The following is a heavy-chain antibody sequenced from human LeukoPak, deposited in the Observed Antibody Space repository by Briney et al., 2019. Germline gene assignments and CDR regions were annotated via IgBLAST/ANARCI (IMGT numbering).Heavy chain of an antibody. Sequence: PGGSLRLSCEASGFTFSRYWISWVRQAPGKGLEWVANIKQDANEKRYVESVRGRFTISRDNAKNSLSLEMNSLRAEDTAVYYCARYGDYDTSQYLGQGTLVTVSS. CDR2: IKQDANEK. CDR3: ARYGDYDTSQY. CDR1: GFTFSRYW. J-gene: IGHJ4*02. D-gene: IGHD4-17*01. V-gene: IGHV3-7*03.